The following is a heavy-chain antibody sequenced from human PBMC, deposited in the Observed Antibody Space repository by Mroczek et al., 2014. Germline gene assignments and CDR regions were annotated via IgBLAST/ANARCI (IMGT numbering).Heavy chain of an antibody. D-gene: IGHD2-21*01. J-gene: IGHJ4*02. Sequence: QVQLQESGAGLLKPSETLSLTCDVFGGSFSIYSWTWIRQSPGKGLEWIGEIDPSGDTNYNPSLKSRVTMSVDTSKNQFSLKLSSVTAADTAVYYCARDSSQCYGGDCYPTGLIDYWGQGTLVTVSS. CDR3: ARDSSQCYGGDCYPTGLIDY. CDR2: IDPSGDT. V-gene: IGHV4-34*01. CDR1: GGSFSIYS.